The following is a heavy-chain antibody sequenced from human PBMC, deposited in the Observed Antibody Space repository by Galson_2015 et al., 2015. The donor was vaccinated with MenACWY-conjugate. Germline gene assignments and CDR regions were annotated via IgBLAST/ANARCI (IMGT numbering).Heavy chain of an antibody. CDR3: ASTYGTKRRFDY. Sequence: SLRLSCAASPFTFNTYWMNWVRQAPGKGLEWVASIKEDGSEKYYVDSVKGRFTISRDNARNSLYLQMNSLRAEDTAVYYCASTYGTKRRFDYWGQGTLVTVSS. J-gene: IGHJ4*02. CDR2: IKEDGSEK. CDR1: PFTFNTYW. V-gene: IGHV3-7*03. D-gene: IGHD1-1*01.